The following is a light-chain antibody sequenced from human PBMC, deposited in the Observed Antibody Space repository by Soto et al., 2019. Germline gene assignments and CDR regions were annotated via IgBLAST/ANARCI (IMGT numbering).Light chain of an antibody. V-gene: IGKV3-15*01. CDR1: QSVSNN. Sequence: EIVMTQSPATLSVSPGERATLSCRASQSVSNNVAWYQQKPGQAPRLLIYHAATRATGIPARFSGSGSGTEVTLTISSLQSEDFNEWPLTFGGGTKVEIK. CDR3: T. J-gene: IGKJ4*01. CDR2: HAA.